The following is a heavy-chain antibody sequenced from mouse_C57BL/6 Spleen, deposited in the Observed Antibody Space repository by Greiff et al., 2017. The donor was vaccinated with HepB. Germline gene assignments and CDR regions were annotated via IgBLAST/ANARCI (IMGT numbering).Heavy chain of an antibody. D-gene: IGHD2-1*01. J-gene: IGHJ2*01. V-gene: IGHV1-55*01. CDR3: ARGNYYFDY. CDR2: ISPGSGST. Sequence: QVQLQQPGAELVKPGASVKMSCKASGYTFTSDWITWVKQRPGQGLEWIGDISPGSGSTNYNEKFKSKATLTVDTSSSTASMQLSSLTSEDSAVYYCARGNYYFDYWGQGTTLTVSS. CDR1: GYTFTSDW.